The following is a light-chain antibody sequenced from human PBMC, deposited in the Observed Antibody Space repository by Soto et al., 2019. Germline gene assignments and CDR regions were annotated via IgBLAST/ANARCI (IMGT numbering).Light chain of an antibody. J-gene: IGKJ1*01. V-gene: IGKV1-5*01. CDR2: DVS. CDR1: QKSSPW. Sequence: DIEMVQSPSALSASVGDSVTITCRASQKSSPWLAWYQQKPGKAPKLLIYDVSSLKRGVPSRFSGSGSGTEFTPTISSLQPDDFATYYCQQYEDYSGTFGQGTKVDIK. CDR3: QQYEDYSGT.